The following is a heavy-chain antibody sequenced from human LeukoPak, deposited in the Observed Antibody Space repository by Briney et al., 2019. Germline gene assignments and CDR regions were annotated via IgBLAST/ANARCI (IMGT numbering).Heavy chain of an antibody. D-gene: IGHD3-10*01. CDR3: ARARYYGSGSPYYYYGMDV. CDR1: GFTFSSYW. J-gene: IGHJ6*04. CDR2: IKQDGSEK. Sequence: GGSLRLSCAASGFTFSSYWMSWVRQAPGKGLEGVANIKQDGSEKYYVDSVKGRFTISRDNAKNSLYLQMNSLGAEDTAVYYCARARYYGSGSPYYYYGMDVWGKGTTVTVSS. V-gene: IGHV3-7*03.